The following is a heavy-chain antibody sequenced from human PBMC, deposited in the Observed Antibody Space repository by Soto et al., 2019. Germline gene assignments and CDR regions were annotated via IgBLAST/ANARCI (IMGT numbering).Heavy chain of an antibody. Sequence: GSLRLSCVATGFMFGTYWMSWVRQAPGKGLEWVANIKHDGNEKYYAGSVKGRFTVSRDNVKNFLHLQMSSLRGDDTGVYFCXRATLSWGHYYFRGLDVWGQGTTVTVSS. D-gene: IGHD3-22*01. CDR2: IKHDGNEK. V-gene: IGHV3-7*01. CDR1: GFMFGTYW. CDR3: XRATLSWGHYYFRGLDV. J-gene: IGHJ6*02.